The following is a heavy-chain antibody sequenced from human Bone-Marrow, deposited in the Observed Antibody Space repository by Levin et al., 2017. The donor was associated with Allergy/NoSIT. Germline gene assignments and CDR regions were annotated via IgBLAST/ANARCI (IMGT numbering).Heavy chain of an antibody. J-gene: IGHJ4*02. CDR2: IKQDGSEK. CDR1: GFTFSSYW. D-gene: IGHD2-15*01. V-gene: IGHV3-7*01. Sequence: GGSLRLSCAASGFTFSSYWMSWVRQAPGKGLEWVANIKQDGSEKYYVDSVKGRFTISRDNAKDSLYLQLNSLRAEDTAVYYCARCRDGGYCNGANAYWGQGTLVTVSS. CDR3: ARCRDGGYCNGANAY.